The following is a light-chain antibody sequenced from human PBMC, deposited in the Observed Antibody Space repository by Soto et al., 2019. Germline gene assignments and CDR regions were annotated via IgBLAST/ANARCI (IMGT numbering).Light chain of an antibody. Sequence: EIVLTQSPGTLSLSPGERATLSCRAGQSVSSTYLVWYQQKPGQAPRLLIYGASSRANGIPDRFSGSGSGTDFTLTISRLEPEDFAVYYCQQYGNSPPWTFGQGTKVDIK. CDR1: QSVSSTY. CDR2: GAS. J-gene: IGKJ1*01. V-gene: IGKV3-20*01. CDR3: QQYGNSPPWT.